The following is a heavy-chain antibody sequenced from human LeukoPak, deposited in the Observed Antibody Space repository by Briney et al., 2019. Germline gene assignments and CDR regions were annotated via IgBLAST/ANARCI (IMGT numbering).Heavy chain of an antibody. J-gene: IGHJ4*02. D-gene: IGHD3-22*01. CDR3: ASPTYYYDSSGYYSNDY. CDR1: GFTFSAHG. Sequence: GGSLRLSCVASGFTFSAHGIHWVRQAPGKGLDWVTFIRYEGHYKYYADSVKGRFTISRDNSKNTLYLQMNSLRAEDTAVYYCASPTYYYDSSGYYSNDYWGQGTLVTVSS. V-gene: IGHV3-30*02. CDR2: IRYEGHYK.